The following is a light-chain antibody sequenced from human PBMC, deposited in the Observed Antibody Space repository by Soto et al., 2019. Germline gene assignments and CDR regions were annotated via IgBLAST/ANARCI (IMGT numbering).Light chain of an antibody. J-gene: IGLJ2*01. Sequence: QSVLTQPPSVSGAPGQRVTISCTGSSSNIGAGSDVHWYQQLPGTAPKLLIYGNSNRPSGVPDRFSGSKSGTSASLAITGVQAEDEAYYYCQSYDSSLGGSGVFGGGTKLTVL. CDR2: GNS. V-gene: IGLV1-40*01. CDR1: SSNIGAGSD. CDR3: QSYDSSLGGSGV.